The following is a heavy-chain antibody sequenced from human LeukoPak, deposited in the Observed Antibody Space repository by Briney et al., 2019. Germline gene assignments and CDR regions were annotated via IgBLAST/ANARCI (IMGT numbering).Heavy chain of an antibody. D-gene: IGHD4-11*01. CDR3: ARDGMTTPAFDY. J-gene: IGHJ4*02. V-gene: IGHV3-21*01. CDR2: ISSSSSYI. Sequence: GGSLRLSCAASGFTFSSYSMNWVRQAPGKGLEWVSSISSSSSYIYYADLVKGRFTISRDNAKNSLYLQMNSLRAEDTAVYYCARDGMTTPAFDYWGQGTLVTVSS. CDR1: GFTFSSYS.